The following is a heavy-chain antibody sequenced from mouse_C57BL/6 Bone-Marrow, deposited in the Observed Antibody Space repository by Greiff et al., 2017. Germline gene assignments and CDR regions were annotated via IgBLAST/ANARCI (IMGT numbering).Heavy chain of an antibody. J-gene: IGHJ3*01. CDR1: GYTFTTYP. CDR2: FHPYNDDT. D-gene: IGHD1-3*01. Sequence: QVQLQQSGAELVKPGASVKMSCTASGYTFTTYPIEWMKQNHGKSLEWIGNFHPYNDDTKYNEKFKGKATLTVYKSTSTVYLELNRLTSDDSAVYYYDITSQDPFAYWGQGTLVTVSA. V-gene: IGHV1-47*01. CDR3: DITSQDPFAY.